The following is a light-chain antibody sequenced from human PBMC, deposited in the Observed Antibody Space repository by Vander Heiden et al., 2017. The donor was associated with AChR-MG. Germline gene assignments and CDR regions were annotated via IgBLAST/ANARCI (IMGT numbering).Light chain of an antibody. V-gene: IGLV2-11*01. CDR3: CSYAGSSYV. Sequence: QSALTQPRSVSGSPGQSVTISCTGTSSDVGGYNYVSWYQQHPGKAPKLMIYDVSKRPSGVPDRFSGSKSGNTASLTISGLQAEDEADYCCCSYAGSSYVFGTGTKVTGL. CDR2: DVS. J-gene: IGLJ1*01. CDR1: SSDVGGYNY.